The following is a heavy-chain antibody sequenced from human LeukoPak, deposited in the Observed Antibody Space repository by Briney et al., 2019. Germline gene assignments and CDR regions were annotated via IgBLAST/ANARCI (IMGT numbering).Heavy chain of an antibody. J-gene: IGHJ4*02. CDR2: MNPNSGNT. CDR1: GYTFTSYD. Sequence: ASVKVSCKASGYTFTSYDINWVRQATGQGLEWMGWMNPNSGNTGYAQKFQGRVTMTRNTSISTAYMELSSLRSEDTAVYYCARGRRYCSGGSCYPYYFDYWGQGTLVTVSS. D-gene: IGHD2-15*01. CDR3: ARGRRYCSGGSCYPYYFDY. V-gene: IGHV1-8*01.